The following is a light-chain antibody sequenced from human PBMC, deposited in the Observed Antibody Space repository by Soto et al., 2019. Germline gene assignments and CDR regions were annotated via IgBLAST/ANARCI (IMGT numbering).Light chain of an antibody. CDR1: QSISNF. CDR2: DAS. V-gene: IGKV1-39*01. Sequence: DIQMTQSPSSLSASVGDRVTITCRASQSISNFLNWYQQKPGKAPKLLLYDASSLYSGVPSRFSGSGSGTDFTLTITSLQPADFATYYCQQSYITPRTFGQGTKVDI. CDR3: QQSYITPRT. J-gene: IGKJ1*01.